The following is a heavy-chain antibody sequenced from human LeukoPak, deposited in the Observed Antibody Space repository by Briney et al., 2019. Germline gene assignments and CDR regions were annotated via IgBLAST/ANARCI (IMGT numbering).Heavy chain of an antibody. CDR1: GFTFSSYA. Sequence: GGSLRLSCAASGFTFSSYAMSWVRQAPGKGLEWVSAISGSGGSTYYADSVKGRFTISRDNSKNTLYPQMNSLRAEDTAVYYCAKGVSSGYYHTLFDYWGQGTLVTVSS. CDR2: ISGSGGST. D-gene: IGHD3-22*01. J-gene: IGHJ4*02. CDR3: AKGVSSGYYHTLFDY. V-gene: IGHV3-23*01.